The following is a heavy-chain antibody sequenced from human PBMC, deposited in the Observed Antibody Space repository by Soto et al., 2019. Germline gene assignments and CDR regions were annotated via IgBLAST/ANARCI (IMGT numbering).Heavy chain of an antibody. CDR3: VRIRSGYSHSSYYYGLDV. D-gene: IGHD3-3*01. Sequence: SGPTVVNPTQTLTLTCNFSGFSLSASGMGVSWIRQPPGKALEWLALINWEDDKFYSTPLKTRLTLSKDTSKNQVVLTMTDMDPVDTATYYCVRIRSGYSHSSYYYGLDVWGQGTTDTVS. CDR2: INWEDDK. V-gene: IGHV2-70*01. CDR1: GFSLSASGMG. J-gene: IGHJ6*02.